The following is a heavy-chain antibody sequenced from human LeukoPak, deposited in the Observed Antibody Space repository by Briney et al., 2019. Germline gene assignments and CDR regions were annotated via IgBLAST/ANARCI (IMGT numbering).Heavy chain of an antibody. CDR3: ASTTVTTWGVEVNMDV. D-gene: IGHD4-17*01. CDR2: ISSSSSYI. CDR1: GFTFSSYS. V-gene: IGHV3-21*01. Sequence: GGSLRLSCAASGFTFSSYSMNWVRQAPGKGLEWVSSISSSSSYIYYADSVKGRFTISRDNAKNSLYLQMNSLRAEDTAVYYCASTTVTTWGVEVNMDVWGKGTTVTISS. J-gene: IGHJ6*03.